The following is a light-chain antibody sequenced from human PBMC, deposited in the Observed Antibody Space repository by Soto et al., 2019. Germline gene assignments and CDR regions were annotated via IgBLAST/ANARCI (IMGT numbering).Light chain of an antibody. Sequence: QSALTQPASVSGSPGQSITISCTGTSSDVGYDNYFSWFQQHPGKAPKLMIYEVSRRPSGVSNRFSGSKSANTASLTISGLQAEDEAAYYCTPPTASSTWVFGGGTQLTVL. J-gene: IGLJ3*02. CDR1: SSDVGYDNY. CDR3: TPPTASSTWV. CDR2: EVS. V-gene: IGLV2-14*01.